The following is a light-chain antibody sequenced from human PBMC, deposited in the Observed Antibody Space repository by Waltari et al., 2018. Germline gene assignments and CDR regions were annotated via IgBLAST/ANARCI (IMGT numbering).Light chain of an antibody. CDR1: QSVTSIS. CDR3: QQYDGEVVT. V-gene: IGKV3-20*01. Sequence: EIVLTHPPPPLPLSPGEQPTLSCSASQSVTSISLTWYQKKVGQAPRLLIYGTSRRATGIPDRFSGSGSGTEFTLTISRLEPEDFAVYYCQQYDGEVVTFGGGTKVEI. J-gene: IGKJ4*01. CDR2: GTS.